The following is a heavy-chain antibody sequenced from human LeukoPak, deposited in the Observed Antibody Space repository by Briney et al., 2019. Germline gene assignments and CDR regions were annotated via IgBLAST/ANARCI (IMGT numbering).Heavy chain of an antibody. V-gene: IGHV1-2*04. CDR3: AREERTIWFGERYYGMDV. Sequence: GASVKVSCKDSGYTFTGYYMHWVRQAPGQGLEWMGWINPNSGGTNYAQKFQGWVIMTRDTSISAAYMELSRLRSDDTAVYYCAREERTIWFGERYYGMDVWGQGTTVTVSS. J-gene: IGHJ6*02. CDR1: GYTFTGYY. D-gene: IGHD3-10*01. CDR2: INPNSGGT.